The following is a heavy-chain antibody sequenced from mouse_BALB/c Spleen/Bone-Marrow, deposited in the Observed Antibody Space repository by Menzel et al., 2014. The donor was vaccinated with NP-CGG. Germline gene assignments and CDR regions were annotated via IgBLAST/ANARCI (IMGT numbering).Heavy chain of an antibody. D-gene: IGHD2-14*01. CDR3: ATDRYDEDYAMDY. J-gene: IGHJ4*01. CDR2: INPYNGAT. V-gene: IGHV1-18*01. CDR1: GYSFXDYH. Sequence: EVQLQQSGPELVKPGASVKISCKASGYSFXDYHMHWVKQSHVKSLEWIGRINPYNGATSYNQNFKDKASLTVDKSSTTAYMELHSLTSEDSAVYYCATDRYDEDYAMDYWGQGTSVTVSS.